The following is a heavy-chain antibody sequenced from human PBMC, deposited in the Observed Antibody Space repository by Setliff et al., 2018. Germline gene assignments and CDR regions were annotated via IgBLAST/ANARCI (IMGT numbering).Heavy chain of an antibody. V-gene: IGHV1-2*02. Sequence: ASVKVSCKASGYTFTGYYMHWVRQAPGQGLEWMGWINPNSGGTNYAQKFQGRVTMTRDTSTDTAYMELSSLRSEDTAVYYCATRPLKGFWSALDWFDPWGQGTLVTVSS. CDR1: GYTFTGYY. CDR2: INPNSGGT. CDR3: ATRPLKGFWSALDWFDP. D-gene: IGHD3-3*01. J-gene: IGHJ5*02.